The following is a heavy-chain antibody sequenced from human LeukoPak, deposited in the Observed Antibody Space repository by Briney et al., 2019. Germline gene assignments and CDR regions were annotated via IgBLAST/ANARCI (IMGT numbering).Heavy chain of an antibody. V-gene: IGHV3-33*06. CDR2: IWYDGSNK. D-gene: IGHD3-22*01. CDR1: GFIFSIDG. J-gene: IGHJ4*02. CDR3: AKDFSYYDSSGSGPDY. Sequence: PGSSHRLSCAPSGFIFSIDGMHSVRHAPGGGREWATNIWYDGSNKSYAECVKGRFTISRENSKNTLYLQMNSLRAEDTAVYYCAKDFSYYDSSGSGPDYWGQGTPVTVSS.